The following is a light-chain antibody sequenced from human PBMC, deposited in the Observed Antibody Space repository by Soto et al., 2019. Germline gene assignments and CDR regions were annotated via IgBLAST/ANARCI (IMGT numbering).Light chain of an antibody. CDR2: AAS. J-gene: IGKJ4*01. CDR1: QSVGNSW. CDR3: QQYGSSGT. V-gene: IGKV3-20*01. Sequence: DIVLTQSPYTVSLSPGERATLSCRASQSVGNSWLAWYQQKPGQAPMLLIYAASRRDAGISDRFSGSGSGTEFTLTINRLEPEDFAVYYCQQYGSSGTFGRGTKVEIK.